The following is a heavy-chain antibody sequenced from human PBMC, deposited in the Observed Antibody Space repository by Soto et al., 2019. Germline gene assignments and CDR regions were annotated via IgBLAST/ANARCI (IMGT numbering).Heavy chain of an antibody. CDR3: ARDETTVAPFDY. Sequence: QLVESGGGVVQPGRSLRLSCAASGFSFNKSSMHWVRQVPGKVLEWVAVRSFDGSHKYYADSVKGRFTISRDNSKNTLYLQINSLSGEDTAVYYCARDETTVAPFDYWGQGTLVTVSS. J-gene: IGHJ4*02. V-gene: IGHV3-30-3*01. CDR2: RSFDGSHK. CDR1: GFSFNKSS. D-gene: IGHD1-1*01.